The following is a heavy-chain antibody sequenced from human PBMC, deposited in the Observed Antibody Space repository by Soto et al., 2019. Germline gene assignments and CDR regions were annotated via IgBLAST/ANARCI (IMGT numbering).Heavy chain of an antibody. Sequence: QITLKESGPTLVKPTQTLTVTCAFSGFSLSTSGAGVCWIRQSPGKAPEWRALISWKDEKRYNPGLKSRLTISLDISKNQVVLTMTDLDSVDRATYFCTNRYGGNDYRWHFDSWAQGTLVTVSS. J-gene: IGHJ4*02. V-gene: IGHV2-5*01. CDR1: GFSLSTSGAG. CDR2: ISWKDEK. D-gene: IGHD3-16*02. CDR3: TNRYGGNDYRWHFDS.